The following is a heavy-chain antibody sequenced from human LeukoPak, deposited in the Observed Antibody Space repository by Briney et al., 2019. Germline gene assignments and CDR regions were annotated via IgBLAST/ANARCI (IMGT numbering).Heavy chain of an antibody. CDR2: IIPILGIA. CDR3: ARDLGGHYDILTGYYNLDY. Sequence: SSVKVSCKASGGTFSSYTISWVRQAPGQGLEWMGRIIPILGIANYAQKFQGRVTITADKSASTAYMELSSLRSEDTAVYYCARDLGGHYDILTGYYNLDYWGQGTLVTVSS. J-gene: IGHJ4*02. V-gene: IGHV1-69*04. CDR1: GGTFSSYT. D-gene: IGHD3-9*01.